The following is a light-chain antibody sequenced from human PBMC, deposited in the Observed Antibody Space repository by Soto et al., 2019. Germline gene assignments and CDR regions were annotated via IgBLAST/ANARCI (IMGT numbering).Light chain of an antibody. J-gene: IGKJ1*01. Sequence: DIQMTQSPSTLSASVGDRVTITCQASQTISSWLAWYQQKPGKAPKLLMYKTLSVESGVPSSFSGSTSGTEYTHTISVLPPDDVGTYFSQQYNRYPWTFCQGTKVDTK. CDR1: QTISSW. CDR2: KTL. CDR3: QQYNRYPWT. V-gene: IGKV1-5*03.